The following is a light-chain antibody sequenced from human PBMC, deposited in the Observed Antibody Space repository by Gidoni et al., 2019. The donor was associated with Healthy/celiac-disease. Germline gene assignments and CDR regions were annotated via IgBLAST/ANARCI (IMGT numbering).Light chain of an antibody. V-gene: IGLV8-61*01. CDR1: SGSVSTSYY. J-gene: IGLJ2*01. CDR3: VLYMGSGIVV. CDR2: STN. Sequence: QTVVTQAPSFSVSPGGTVTLTCGFSSGSVSTSYYPSWYQQTPGQAPRTLIYSTNTRSSGVPDRFSGSILGNKAALTITGAQADDESDYYCVLYMGSGIVVFGGGTKLTVL.